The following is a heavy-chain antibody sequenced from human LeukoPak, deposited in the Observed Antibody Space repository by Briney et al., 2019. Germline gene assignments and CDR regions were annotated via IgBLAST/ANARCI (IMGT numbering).Heavy chain of an antibody. CDR2: INHSGST. V-gene: IGHV4-34*01. Sequence: SETLSLTCAVYGGSFSGYYWSWIRQPPGKGLEWIGEINHSGSTNYNPSLKSRVTISVDTSKNQFSLKLSSVTAADTAVYYCARGEENTYYYDSSGHTFDYWGQGTLVTVSS. D-gene: IGHD3-22*01. J-gene: IGHJ4*02. CDR1: GGSFSGYY. CDR3: ARGEENTYYYDSSGHTFDY.